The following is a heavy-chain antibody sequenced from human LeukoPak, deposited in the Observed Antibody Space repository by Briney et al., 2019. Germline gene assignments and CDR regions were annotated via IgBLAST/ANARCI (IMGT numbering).Heavy chain of an antibody. CDR3: ARSGYGSRWYFFDH. Sequence: PGGSLRLSCAASGFIFSTYSINWVRQAPGKGLEWVSHISSSSSSTYYADSVKGRFSISRDNAKNSLYLQMNSLRDEDTAVYYCARSGYGSRWYFFDHWGQGTLVTVSS. CDR1: GFIFSTYS. D-gene: IGHD6-13*01. CDR2: ISSSSSST. V-gene: IGHV3-48*02. J-gene: IGHJ4*02.